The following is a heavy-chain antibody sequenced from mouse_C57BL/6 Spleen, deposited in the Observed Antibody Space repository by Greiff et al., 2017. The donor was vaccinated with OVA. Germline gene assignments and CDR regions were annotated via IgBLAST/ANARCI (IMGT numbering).Heavy chain of an antibody. CDR1: GFTFSGFW. D-gene: IGHD3-2*02. CDR2: INSDGSAI. Sequence: EVQRVETGGGLVQPGGSRGLSCEGSGFTFSGFWMSWVRQTPGKTLEWIGDINSDGSAINYAPSIKDRFTIFRDNDKSTLYLQLSNVRSEATSSYFCMRYDGGCFDVFGPAATVTVSS. CDR3: MRYDGGCFDV. V-gene: IGHV11-2*01. J-gene: IGHJ1*01.